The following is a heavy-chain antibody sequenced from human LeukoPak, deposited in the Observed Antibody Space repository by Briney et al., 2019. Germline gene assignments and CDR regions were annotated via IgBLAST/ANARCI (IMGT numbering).Heavy chain of an antibody. Sequence: ASVRVSCKVSGYTFTGYYMHWVRQAPGQGLEWMGWVNPNSGATSYAQTFQGRVTMTRDTSISTAYMELSRLRADDTAVYYCARFYSDTSGPREGFDYWGQGTLVTVSS. CDR3: ARFYSDTSGPREGFDY. D-gene: IGHD3-22*01. J-gene: IGHJ4*02. CDR2: VNPNSGAT. V-gene: IGHV1-2*02. CDR1: GYTFTGYY.